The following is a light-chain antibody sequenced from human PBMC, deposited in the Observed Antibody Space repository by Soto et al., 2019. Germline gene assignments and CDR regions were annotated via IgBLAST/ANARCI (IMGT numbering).Light chain of an antibody. Sequence: IVMTQSPATLSVSPWERATLSCRASQSVGTNLVWYQHKPGQAPRPLIYGASTRATGIPARFSGSGSGTEFTLTISSLQSEDFAVYYCQQRSNWPLGPGTKVDIK. J-gene: IGKJ3*01. CDR2: GAS. V-gene: IGKV3-15*01. CDR3: QQRSNWP. CDR1: QSVGTN.